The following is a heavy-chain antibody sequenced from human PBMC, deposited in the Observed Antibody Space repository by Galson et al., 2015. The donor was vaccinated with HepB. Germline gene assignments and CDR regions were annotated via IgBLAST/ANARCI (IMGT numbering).Heavy chain of an antibody. D-gene: IGHD1-26*01. CDR3: AKERSYFIDY. CDR2: ISSSGSGI. Sequence: SLRLSCAASGFTFNTYSMNWVRQAPGKGLEWVPYISSSGSGIYYADSVKGRFTISRDNAENSLYVQMNSLRDEDTAVYYCAKERSYFIDYWGRGTLVTVSS. CDR1: GFTFNTYS. J-gene: IGHJ4*02. V-gene: IGHV3-48*02.